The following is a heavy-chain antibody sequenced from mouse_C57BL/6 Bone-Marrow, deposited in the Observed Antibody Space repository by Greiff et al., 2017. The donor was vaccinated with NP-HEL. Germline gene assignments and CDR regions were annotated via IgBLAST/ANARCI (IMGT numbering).Heavy chain of an antibody. Sequence: EVKLVESGGDLVKPGGSLKLSCAASGFTFSSYGMSWVRQTPDKRLEWVATISSGGSYTYYPDSVKGRFTISRDNAKNTLYLQVSSLKSEDTAMYYCARPGSWFAYWGQGTLVTVSA. CDR1: GFTFSSYG. D-gene: IGHD2-2*01. J-gene: IGHJ3*01. CDR2: ISSGGSYT. CDR3: ARPGSWFAY. V-gene: IGHV5-6*01.